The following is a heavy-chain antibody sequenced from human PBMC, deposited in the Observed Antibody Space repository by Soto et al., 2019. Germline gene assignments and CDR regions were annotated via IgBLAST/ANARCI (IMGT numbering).Heavy chain of an antibody. Sequence: PGGSLRLSCAASGFTFSTYGMHWVRQAPGKGLEWVAVISYDGSNKYYVDSVKGRFTISRDNSKNTLYLQMNSLRAEDTAVYYCAKDTSQMAAIGLLDYWGQGTQVTVSS. CDR3: AKDTSQMAAIGLLDY. CDR1: GFTFSTYG. CDR2: ISYDGSNK. V-gene: IGHV3-30*18. J-gene: IGHJ4*02. D-gene: IGHD6-19*01.